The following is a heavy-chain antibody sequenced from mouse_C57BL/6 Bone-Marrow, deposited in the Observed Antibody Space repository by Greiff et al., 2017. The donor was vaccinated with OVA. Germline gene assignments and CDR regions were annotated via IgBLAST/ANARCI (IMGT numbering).Heavy chain of an antibody. D-gene: IGHD2-2*01. Sequence: EVKLQESGGDLVKPGGSLKLSCAASGFTFSSYGMSWVRQTPDKRLEWVATISSGGSYTYYPDSVKGRFTISRDNAKNTLYLQMSSLKSEDTAMYYCARRWLRLDYWGQGTTLTVSS. J-gene: IGHJ2*01. CDR2: ISSGGSYT. CDR1: GFTFSSYG. CDR3: ARRWLRLDY. V-gene: IGHV5-6*02.